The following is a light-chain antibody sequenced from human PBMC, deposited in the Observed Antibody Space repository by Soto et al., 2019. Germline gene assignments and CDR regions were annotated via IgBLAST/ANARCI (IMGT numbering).Light chain of an antibody. J-gene: IGKJ1*01. CDR3: QHYNSYSEA. CDR2: GAS. CDR1: QSVSSSH. V-gene: IGKV3-20*01. Sequence: EIVLTQSPATLSLSPGERATLSCRASQSVSSSHLAWYQQKPGQAPRLLIYGASSRATGIPDRFSGSGAGTDFTLTISSLQPDDFATYYCQHYNSYSEAFGQGTKVDIK.